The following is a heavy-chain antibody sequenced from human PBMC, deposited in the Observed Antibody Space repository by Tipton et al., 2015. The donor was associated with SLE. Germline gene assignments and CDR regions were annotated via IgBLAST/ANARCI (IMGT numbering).Heavy chain of an antibody. Sequence: QLVQPGAEVKKPGASVKVSCKASGYTFTSYDINWVRQATGQGLEWMGWMNPNSGNTGYAQKFQGRVTMTRNTSISTAYMELSSLRSEDTAVYYCARASSCAVLRFLEWVSCAFDIWGQGTMVTVSS. V-gene: IGHV1-8*01. CDR2: MNPNSGNT. CDR1: GYTFTSYD. D-gene: IGHD3-3*01. J-gene: IGHJ3*02. CDR3: ARASSCAVLRFLEWVSCAFDI.